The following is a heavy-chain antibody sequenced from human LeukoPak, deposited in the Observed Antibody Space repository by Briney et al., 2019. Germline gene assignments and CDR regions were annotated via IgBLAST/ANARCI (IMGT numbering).Heavy chain of an antibody. CDR2: IKQDGSEK. J-gene: IGHJ4*02. D-gene: IGHD3-3*01. V-gene: IGHV3-7*03. CDR1: GFTFSSYW. CDR3: ARVGAYYDFWSGYDQAPDY. Sequence: PGGSLRLSCAASGFTFSSYWMSWVRQAPGKGLEWVANIKQDGSEKYYVDSVKGRFTISRDNAKNSLYLQMNSLRAEDTAVYYCARVGAYYDFWSGYDQAPDYWGQGTLVTVSS.